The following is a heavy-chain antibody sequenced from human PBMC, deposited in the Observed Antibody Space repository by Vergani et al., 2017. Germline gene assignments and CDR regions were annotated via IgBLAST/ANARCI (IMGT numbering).Heavy chain of an antibody. CDR2: IGYDGRIK. CDR1: GFSFNTYG. CDR3: AKDGRENSDYGYFDY. Sequence: QVQLVETGGGVVQPGGSLRLYCATSGFSFNTYGAHWVRQAPSKVLEWVAYIGYDGRIKYNVDSVKGRFTISRDTSKKTLSLQMRSLRADDTAVYYCAKDGRENSDYGYFDYWGQGTLVTVSS. D-gene: IGHD4-17*01. J-gene: IGHJ4*02. V-gene: IGHV3-30*02.